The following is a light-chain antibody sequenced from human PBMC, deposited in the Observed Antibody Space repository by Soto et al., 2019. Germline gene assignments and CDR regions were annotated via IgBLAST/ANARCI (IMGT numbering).Light chain of an antibody. CDR2: RAS. Sequence: DIQMTQTPSTLSASIGDTVTISCRASQSMSDWLAWYQQKPGKAPRLLIYRASTLQRGVPSRFRGSGSGTEFDLTISDLQADDFATYFCQQYHIYSWTFGQGTTVGIK. V-gene: IGKV1-5*03. J-gene: IGKJ1*01. CDR1: QSMSDW. CDR3: QQYHIYSWT.